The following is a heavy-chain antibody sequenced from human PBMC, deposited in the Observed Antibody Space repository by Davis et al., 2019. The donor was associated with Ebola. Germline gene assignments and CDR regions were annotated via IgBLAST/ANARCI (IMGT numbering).Heavy chain of an antibody. J-gene: IGHJ2*01. Sequence: SETLSLTCSVSGGSISTGTYYWGWVRQPPGKGLEWIGAIHYNGRTYYNPSLESQVTISLDTSRNLFSLKLKSVTAADTAVYFCARLSGLFSSSSGALYFDLWGRGTLVSVSS. CDR2: IHYNGRT. V-gene: IGHV4-39*07. CDR3: ARLSGLFSSSSGALYFDL. CDR1: GGSISTGTYY. D-gene: IGHD6-6*01.